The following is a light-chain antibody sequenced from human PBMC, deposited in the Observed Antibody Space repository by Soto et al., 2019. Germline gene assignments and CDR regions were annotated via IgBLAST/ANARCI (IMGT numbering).Light chain of an antibody. J-gene: IGKJ1*01. V-gene: IGKV3-11*01. CDR1: QSVTSDY. CDR2: DAS. Sequence: EIVMTQSPGTLSLSPGEIATLSFRASQSVTSDYLAWYQQKPGQAPRLLIYDASNRATGIPARFSGSGSGTDFTLTISSLEPEDFAVYYCQQRTKWRTFGQGTKVDI. CDR3: QQRTKWRT.